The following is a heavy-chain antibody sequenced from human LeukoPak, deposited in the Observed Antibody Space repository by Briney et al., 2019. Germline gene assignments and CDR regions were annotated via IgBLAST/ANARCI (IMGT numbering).Heavy chain of an antibody. V-gene: IGHV2-5*02. CDR2: IYWDDDK. J-gene: IGHJ5*02. Sequence: ESGPTLVNPTQTLTLTCTFSGFSLSTSGVGVGWIRQPPGKALEWLALIYWDDDKRYSPSLKSRLTITKDTSKNQVVLTMTNMDPVDTATYYCAHSQLLWFGELLYDWFDPWGQGTPVTVSS. CDR1: GFSLSTSGVG. CDR3: AHSQLLWFGELLYDWFDP. D-gene: IGHD3-10*01.